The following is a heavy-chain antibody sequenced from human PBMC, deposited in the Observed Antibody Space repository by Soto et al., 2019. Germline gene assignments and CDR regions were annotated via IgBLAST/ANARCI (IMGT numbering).Heavy chain of an antibody. D-gene: IGHD3-10*01. CDR2: ISSSSSYI. V-gene: IGHV3-21*01. Sequence: GGSLRLSCAASRFTISGHAMHWVRQAPGKGLEWVSSISSSSSYIYYADSVKGRSTISRDNAKNSLYLQMNSLRAEDTAVYYCARVSHSITMVRGSFDYWGQGTLVTVSS. CDR3: ARVSHSITMVRGSFDY. J-gene: IGHJ4*02. CDR1: RFTISGHA.